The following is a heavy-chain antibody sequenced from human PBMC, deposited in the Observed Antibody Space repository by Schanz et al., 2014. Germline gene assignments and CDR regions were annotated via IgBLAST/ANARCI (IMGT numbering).Heavy chain of an antibody. Sequence: QVQLVQSGAEVKKPGSSVKVSCKASGGTFSTYTISWVRQAPGQGLEWMGRIIPILGIANYAQKFQGRVTITADKSTFTAYMDVGSLRSEDTAVYYCASTGAGYSSSWDFDFWGQGTLVTVSS. CDR2: IIPILGIA. CDR3: ASTGAGYSSSWDFDF. V-gene: IGHV1-69*02. J-gene: IGHJ4*03. CDR1: GGTFSTYT. D-gene: IGHD6-13*01.